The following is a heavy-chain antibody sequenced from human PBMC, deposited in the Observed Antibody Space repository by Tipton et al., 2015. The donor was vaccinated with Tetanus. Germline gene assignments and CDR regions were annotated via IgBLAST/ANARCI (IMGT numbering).Heavy chain of an antibody. Sequence: TLSLTCTVSGGSISSYYWSWIRQPPGKGLEWIGYIYYSGSTNYNPSLKSRVTISVDTSKNQFSLKLSSVTAADTAVYYCARGRYSGGGGFDYWGQGTLVTVSS. D-gene: IGHD1-26*01. J-gene: IGHJ4*02. CDR1: GGSISSYY. CDR3: ARGRYSGGGGFDY. V-gene: IGHV4-59*01. CDR2: IYYSGST.